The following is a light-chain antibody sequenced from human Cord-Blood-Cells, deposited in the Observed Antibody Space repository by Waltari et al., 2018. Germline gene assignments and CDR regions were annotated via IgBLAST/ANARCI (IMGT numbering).Light chain of an antibody. CDR1: SIDVGGYNY. CDR2: EVS. V-gene: IGLV2-8*01. CDR3: SSYAGSNNFPYV. Sequence: QSALTQPPSASGSPGQSVTISCSGISIDVGGYNYVPCYQQNPGKAHKLMIYEVSMRPSGVPDRFSGSKSGNTAALTVSGLQAEDEADYYCSSYAGSNNFPYVFGTGTKVAVL. J-gene: IGLJ1*01.